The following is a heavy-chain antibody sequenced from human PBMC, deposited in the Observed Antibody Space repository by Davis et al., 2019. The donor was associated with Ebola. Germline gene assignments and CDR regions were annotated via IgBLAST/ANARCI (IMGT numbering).Heavy chain of an antibody. V-gene: IGHV1-18*04. Sequence: ASVKVSRKASGYTFTSYGITWVRQAPGQGLEWMGWISANTGDTNYAQKLQGRVTMTTDRSTSTVHMELRSLISDDTAVYYCARGGRDGMDVWGQGTTVTVSS. J-gene: IGHJ6*02. CDR3: ARGGRDGMDV. CDR1: GYTFTSYG. CDR2: ISANTGDT.